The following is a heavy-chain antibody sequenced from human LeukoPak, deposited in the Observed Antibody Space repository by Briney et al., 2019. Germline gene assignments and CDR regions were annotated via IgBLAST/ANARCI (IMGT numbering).Heavy chain of an antibody. CDR2: TYYRSKWYN. V-gene: IGHV6-1*01. CDR1: GDSVSSNSAA. Sequence: SQTLSLTCAISGDSVSSNSAAWNWIRQSPSRGLEWLGRTYYRSKWYNDYAVSVKSRITINPDTSKNQFSLQLNSVTPEDTAVYYCAREARMDYYDGSGQILPPLYFQHWGQGTLVTVSS. J-gene: IGHJ1*01. CDR3: AREARMDYYDGSGQILPPLYFQH. D-gene: IGHD3-22*01.